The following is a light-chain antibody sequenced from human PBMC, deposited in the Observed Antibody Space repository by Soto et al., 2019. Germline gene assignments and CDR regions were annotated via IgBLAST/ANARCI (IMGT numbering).Light chain of an antibody. V-gene: IGKV3-15*01. Sequence: EIVLMQSPATLSLSLGERAALSCWAHQSVSGDLAWYHHKPGQAPRLLIYDASTRALDTPARFAGSGSGTEFTLTISSLQSEDFAVYFCQQYNNWPITFGQGTRLEIK. CDR1: QSVSGD. J-gene: IGKJ5*01. CDR3: QQYNNWPIT. CDR2: DAS.